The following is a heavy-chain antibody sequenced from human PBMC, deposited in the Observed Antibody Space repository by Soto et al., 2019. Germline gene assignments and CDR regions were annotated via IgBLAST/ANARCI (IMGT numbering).Heavy chain of an antibody. J-gene: IGHJ4*02. V-gene: IGHV3-74*01. Sequence: PGGSLRLSCAASGFTFRSYGMHWVRQAPGKGLVSVARINSDGSSTSYADSVKGRFTISRDNAKNTLYLQMNSLRAEDTAVYYCARGCIAARGAHSLCGYWGQGPLVTV. CDR2: INSDGSST. D-gene: IGHD6-6*01. CDR3: ARGCIAARGAHSLCGY. CDR1: GFTFRSYG.